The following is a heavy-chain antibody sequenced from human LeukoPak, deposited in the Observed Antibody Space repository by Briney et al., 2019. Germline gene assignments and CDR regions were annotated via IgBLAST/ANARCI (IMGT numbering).Heavy chain of an antibody. J-gene: IGHJ1*01. D-gene: IGHD6-6*01. CDR3: ARGGDSSSLEYFQH. CDR1: GFTFSSYS. CDR2: ISSSSSYI. Sequence: GGSLRLSCAASGFTFSSYSMNWVRQAPGKGLEWVSSISSSSSYIYYADSVKARFTISRDNAKNSLYLQMNSLRAEDTAVYYCARGGDSSSLEYFQHWGQGTLVTVSS. V-gene: IGHV3-21*01.